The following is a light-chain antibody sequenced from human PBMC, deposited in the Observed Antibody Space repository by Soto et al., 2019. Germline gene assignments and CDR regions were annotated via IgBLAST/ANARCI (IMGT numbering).Light chain of an antibody. CDR1: QGLGTW. Sequence: DIQITQSPSSVSASVGDRVTITCRASQGLGTWLAWYQQKPGKAPKLLIHAASSLQSGVPSRFSGSGSGSDFTLTISSLQPADFATYYCQKANTFPYTFGQGTKLEIK. CDR2: AAS. CDR3: QKANTFPYT. V-gene: IGKV1D-12*01. J-gene: IGKJ2*01.